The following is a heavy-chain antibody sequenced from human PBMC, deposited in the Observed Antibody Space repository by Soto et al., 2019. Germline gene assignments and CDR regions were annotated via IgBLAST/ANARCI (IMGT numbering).Heavy chain of an antibody. CDR2: IVPMNGSP. D-gene: IGHD1-26*01. J-gene: IGHJ4*02. V-gene: IGHV1-69*13. CDR1: GGMFYSSA. Sequence: SVKVSCKASGGMFYSSASNWVRQAPGQGLEWMGGIVPMNGSPKYAQEFLGRVTISANASATTAYMYLSGLKSEDTAVYYCSFAPNCSYQLTRYCGRGTQVTVSS. CDR3: SFAPNCSYQLTRY.